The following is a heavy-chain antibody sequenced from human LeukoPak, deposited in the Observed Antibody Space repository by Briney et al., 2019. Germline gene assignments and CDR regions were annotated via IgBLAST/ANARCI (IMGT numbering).Heavy chain of an antibody. Sequence: GASVKVSCKASGGTFSSYAISWVRQAPGQGLEWMGGIIPIFGTANYAQKFQGRVTITADESTSTAYMELSSLRSEDTAVYYCARVLGYCSSTSCLDIRSAFDIWGQGTMVTVPS. CDR3: ARVLGYCSSTSCLDIRSAFDI. CDR1: GGTFSSYA. D-gene: IGHD2-2*01. CDR2: IIPIFGTA. J-gene: IGHJ3*02. V-gene: IGHV1-69*13.